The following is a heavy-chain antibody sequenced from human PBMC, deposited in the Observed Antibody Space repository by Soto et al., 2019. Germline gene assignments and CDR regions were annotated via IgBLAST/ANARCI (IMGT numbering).Heavy chain of an antibody. CDR2: ISYDGSNK. Sequence: QVQLVESGGGVVQPGRSLRLSCAASGFTFSSYGMHWVRQAPGKGLEWVAVISYDGSNKYYADSVKGRFTISRDNSKNTLYLQMNSLRAEDTAVYYCAKDDIAVAGNDYYYGMDVW. V-gene: IGHV3-30*18. D-gene: IGHD6-19*01. J-gene: IGHJ6*01. CDR1: GFTFSSYG. CDR3: AKDDIAVAGNDYYYGMDV.